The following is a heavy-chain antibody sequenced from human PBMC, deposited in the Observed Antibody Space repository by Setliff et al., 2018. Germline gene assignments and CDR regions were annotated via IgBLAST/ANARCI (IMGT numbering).Heavy chain of an antibody. CDR1: GESFSNNY. J-gene: IGHJ4*01. CDR3: ARERYFDWFFED. D-gene: IGHD3-9*01. V-gene: IGHV4-34*01. CDR2: SNHSGNT. Sequence: PSETLSLTCRVYGESFSNNYWSWIRQPPGKGLEWIGESNHSGNTTNHPSLKSRLTMSVDTSKNQFSLKLTSVTAADTAVYYCARERYFDWFFEDWGHGTLVTVSS.